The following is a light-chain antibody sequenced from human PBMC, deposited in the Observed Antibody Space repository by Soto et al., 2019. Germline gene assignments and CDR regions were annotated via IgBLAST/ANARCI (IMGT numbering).Light chain of an antibody. J-gene: IGLJ2*01. CDR2: DNN. Sequence: QSVLTQPPSVSAAPGQKVTISCSGSSSNIGNNYVSWYQQLPGTAPKLLIYDNNKRPSGIPDRFSGSKSGTSATPDITGLQTGDEADYYCRTWDSSLRVVVFGGGTK. CDR3: RTWDSSLRVVV. CDR1: SSNIGNNY. V-gene: IGLV1-51*01.